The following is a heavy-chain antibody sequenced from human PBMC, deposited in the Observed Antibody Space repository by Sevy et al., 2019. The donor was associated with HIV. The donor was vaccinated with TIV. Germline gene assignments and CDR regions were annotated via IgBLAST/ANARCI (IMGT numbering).Heavy chain of an antibody. J-gene: IGHJ4*02. CDR3: ARVKRYYYDSSGYPDY. D-gene: IGHD3-22*01. CDR2: IDYSGST. CDR1: GGSISSGGYY. Sequence: SETLSLTCTVSGGSISSGGYYWSWIRQHPGKDLEWIGYIDYSGSTYYNPSLKSRVTISVDTSKNQFSLKLSSVTAADTAVYYCARVKRYYYDSSGYPDYWGQGTLVTVSS. V-gene: IGHV4-31*03.